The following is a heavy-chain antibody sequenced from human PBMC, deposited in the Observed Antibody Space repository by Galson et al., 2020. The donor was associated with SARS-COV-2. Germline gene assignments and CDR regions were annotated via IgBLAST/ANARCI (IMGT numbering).Heavy chain of an antibody. J-gene: IGHJ4*02. D-gene: IGHD4-17*01. CDR1: GGSISTDDYY. V-gene: IGHV4-30-4*01. CDR2: IHSTGNT. Sequence: SETLSLTCAVSGGSISTDDYYWTWIRQHPGKGLEWIGDIHSTGNTYYNPYLKSRVTTSIDTSKNQFSLKLTSVTTADTAVYFCARTSSTGTREYYFGYWGQGTLVTVSS. CDR3: ARTSSTGTREYYFGY.